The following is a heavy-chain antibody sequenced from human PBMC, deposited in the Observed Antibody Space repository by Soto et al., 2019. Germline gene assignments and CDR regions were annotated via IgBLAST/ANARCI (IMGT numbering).Heavy chain of an antibody. D-gene: IGHD1-26*01. V-gene: IGHV3-48*03. CDR3: ARGLEYYFKPGVFDI. CDR2: VGSSGNTK. CDR1: GFTLSNSA. Sequence: EVQLVESGGGLEQPGGSLRLSCAASGFTLSNSAMNWVRQAPGKGLEWVSYVGSSGNTKYYADSVKGRFTISRDNAKNSLYLQMNSLRAEDTAVYYCARGLEYYFKPGVFDIWGQGTMVTVSS. J-gene: IGHJ3*02.